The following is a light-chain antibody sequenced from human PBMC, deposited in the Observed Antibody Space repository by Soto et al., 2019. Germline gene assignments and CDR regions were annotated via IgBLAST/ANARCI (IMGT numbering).Light chain of an antibody. Sequence: EIVLTQSPGTLSLSPGERATLSCRASQSVSSSYLAWYQQKPGQAPRLLIYGASSRATGIPDRFSGSGSGTDFTLTISSLQPEDFATYSCQQYHRYPFTFGGGTKVEIK. CDR2: GAS. CDR1: QSVSSSY. V-gene: IGKV3-20*01. CDR3: QQYHRYPFT. J-gene: IGKJ4*01.